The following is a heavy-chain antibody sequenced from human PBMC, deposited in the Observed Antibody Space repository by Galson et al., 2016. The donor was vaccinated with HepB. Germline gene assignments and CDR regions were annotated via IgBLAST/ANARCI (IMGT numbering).Heavy chain of an antibody. V-gene: IGHV3-23*01. D-gene: IGHD4-17*01. CDR2: ISGSGGST. CDR3: AKDLGPDVDYGHFDY. CDR1: GFTFSSYA. Sequence: SLRLSCAASGFTFSSYAMSWVRQTPGKGLEWVSRISGSGGSTYYADSVKGRFTISRDKSKNTLYLQMNNLRVEDTAVYYCAKDLGPDVDYGHFDYWVQGTRVTVPS. J-gene: IGHJ4*02.